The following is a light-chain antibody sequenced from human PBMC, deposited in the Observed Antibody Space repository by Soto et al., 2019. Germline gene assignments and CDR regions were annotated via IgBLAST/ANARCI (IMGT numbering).Light chain of an antibody. V-gene: IGKV3-20*01. CDR3: QQYAGSPIT. Sequence: EIVLTQSPGTLSFSPGERATLSCRASQSVSSTYLAWYQQKPGQAPRLLIYGAPSRATGIPDRFSGSGSGTDFTLTISRLEPEDFAVYFCQQYAGSPITFGQGTKVDIK. CDR1: QSVSSTY. J-gene: IGKJ1*01. CDR2: GAP.